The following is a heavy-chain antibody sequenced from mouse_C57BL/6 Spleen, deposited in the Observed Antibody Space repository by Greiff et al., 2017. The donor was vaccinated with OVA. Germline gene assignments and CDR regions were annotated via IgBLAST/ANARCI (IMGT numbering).Heavy chain of an antibody. CDR2: IYPGSGNT. CDR3: ARGYYGSSYYFDY. J-gene: IGHJ2*01. CDR1: GYTFTDYY. D-gene: IGHD1-1*01. V-gene: IGHV1-76*01. Sequence: QVQLKESGAELVRPGASVKLSCKASGYTFTDYYINWVKQRPGQGLEWIARIYPGSGNTYYNEKFKGKATLTAEKSSSTAYMQLSSLKSEDSAVYFCARGYYGSSYYFDYWGQGTTLTVSS.